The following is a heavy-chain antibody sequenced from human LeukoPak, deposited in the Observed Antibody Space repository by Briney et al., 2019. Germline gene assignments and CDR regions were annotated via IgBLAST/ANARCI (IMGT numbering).Heavy chain of an antibody. CDR3: ARPGVAAAGTGAVHAFDI. Sequence: PSETLSLTCAVYGGSFSGYYRSWIRQPPGKGLEWIGEINHSGSTNYNPSLKSRVTISVDTSKNQFSLKLSSVTAADTAVYYCARPGVAAAGTGAVHAFDIWGQGTMVTVSS. CDR1: GGSFSGYY. V-gene: IGHV4-34*01. CDR2: INHSGST. D-gene: IGHD6-13*01. J-gene: IGHJ3*02.